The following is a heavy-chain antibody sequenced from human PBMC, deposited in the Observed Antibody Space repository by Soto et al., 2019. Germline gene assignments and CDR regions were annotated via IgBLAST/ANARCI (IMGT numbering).Heavy chain of an antibody. CDR1: GYTFSSYS. J-gene: IGHJ1*01. D-gene: IGHD6-19*01. CDR2: ISSSSSYI. CDR3: ACDALDSSAWYYFQH. V-gene: IGHV3-21*01. Sequence: GGSLRLSCAASGYTFSSYSMNWVRQAPGKGLEWVSSISSSSSYIYYADSVKGRFTISRDNAKNSLYLQMNSLRAEDTAVYYFACDALDSSAWYYFQHWGQGTLVTVSS.